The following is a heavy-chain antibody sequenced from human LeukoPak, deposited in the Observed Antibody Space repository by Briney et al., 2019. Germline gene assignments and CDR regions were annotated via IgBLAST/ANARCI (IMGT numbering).Heavy chain of an antibody. J-gene: IGHJ1*01. CDR3: ARLYCSSTSCYSYFQH. Sequence: GSLRLSCAASGFTFSSYEMNWVRQAPGKGLEWVSYISSSGSTISYADSVKGRFTISRDNAKNSLYLQMNSLRAEDTAVYYCARLYCSSTSCYSYFQHWGQGTVVTVSS. CDR1: GFTFSSYE. V-gene: IGHV3-48*03. CDR2: ISSSGSTI. D-gene: IGHD2-2*01.